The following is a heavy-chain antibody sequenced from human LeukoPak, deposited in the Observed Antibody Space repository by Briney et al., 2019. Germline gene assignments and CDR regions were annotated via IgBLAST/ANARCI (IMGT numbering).Heavy chain of an antibody. D-gene: IGHD3-3*01. Sequence: SETLSLTCAVYGGSFSGYYWSWIRQPPGKGLEWIGEINHSGSTNYNPSLKSRVTISVDTSKNQFSLKLNSVTAADTAVYYCARRFRRGYDFVSGGHYFDHWGLGTLVTVSS. CDR3: ARRFRRGYDFVSGGHYFDH. CDR1: GGSFSGYY. V-gene: IGHV4-34*01. J-gene: IGHJ4*02. CDR2: INHSGST.